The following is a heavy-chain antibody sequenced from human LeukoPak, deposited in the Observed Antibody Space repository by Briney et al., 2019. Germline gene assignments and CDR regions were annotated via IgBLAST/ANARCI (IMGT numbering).Heavy chain of an antibody. V-gene: IGHV3-30-3*01. CDR2: ISYDGSNK. CDR1: GFTFSSYA. CDR3: ARAHWSSTSCYGDY. Sequence: PGRSLRLSCAACGFTFSSYAMHWVRQAPGKGLEGVAVISYDGSNKYYADSVKGRFTISRDNSKNTLYLQMNSLRAEDTAVYYCARAHWSSTSCYGDYWGQGTLVSVSS. J-gene: IGHJ4*02. D-gene: IGHD2-2*01.